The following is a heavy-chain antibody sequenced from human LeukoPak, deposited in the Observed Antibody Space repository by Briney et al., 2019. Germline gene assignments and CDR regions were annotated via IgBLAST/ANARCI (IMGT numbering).Heavy chain of an antibody. CDR3: AGAGDYGDSGFGMDV. Sequence: GASVKVSCKASGYTFTSYNMHWVRQAPGQGLEWMGIINPRGGSTSYAQEFQGRVTMTRDTSTSTVYMELSSLRSEDTAVYYCAGAGDYGDSGFGMDVWGQGTTVTVSS. J-gene: IGHJ6*02. CDR2: INPRGGST. V-gene: IGHV1-46*01. CDR1: GYTFTSYN. D-gene: IGHD4-17*01.